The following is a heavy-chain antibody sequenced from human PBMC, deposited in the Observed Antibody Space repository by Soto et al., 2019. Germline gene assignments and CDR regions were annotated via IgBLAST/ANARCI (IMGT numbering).Heavy chain of an antibody. D-gene: IGHD3-10*01. CDR2: ISGSGGIT. CDR1: GFTFGDHA. CDR3: AKGLLIMVRKVINPPQYYYGMDV. V-gene: IGHV3-23*01. J-gene: IGHJ6*02. Sequence: HRGGSLTLSSAASGFTFGDHATSWVCQAPGKGLEWVSVISGSGGITYYGDSVKGRFTITRDNAKNTLYLQMNSLRAEDTAVYYCAKGLLIMVRKVINPPQYYYGMDVWGQGTTVTVSS.